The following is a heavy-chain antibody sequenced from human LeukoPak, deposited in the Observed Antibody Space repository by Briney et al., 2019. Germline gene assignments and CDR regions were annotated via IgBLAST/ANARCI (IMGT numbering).Heavy chain of an antibody. CDR1: GFTFSSYE. CDR2: MSSSGSTI. J-gene: IGHJ4*02. D-gene: IGHD6-19*01. Sequence: GGSLRLSCAASGFTFSSYEMNWVRQAPGKGVEWVSYMSSSGSTIYYADSVKGRFTISRDNAKNSLYLQMNSLRAEDTAVYYCARDRRHSSRWYGRGNFDYWGQGTLVTVSS. V-gene: IGHV3-48*03. CDR3: ARDRRHSSRWYGRGNFDY.